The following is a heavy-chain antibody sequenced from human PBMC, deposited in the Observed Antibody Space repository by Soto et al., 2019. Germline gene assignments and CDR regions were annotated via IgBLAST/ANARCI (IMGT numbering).Heavy chain of an antibody. CDR2: INPILGIA. V-gene: IGHV1-69*02. J-gene: IGHJ4*02. CDR3: ATPQDYDDCLDS. Sequence: GASVKVSCKASGGTFSSYTISWVRQAPGQGLEWMGRINPILGIANYAQKFQGRLTITADKPRSTAYMELNSLSSEDTAVYYCATPQDYDDCLDSWGQGTLVTVSS. CDR1: GGTFSSYT. D-gene: IGHD3-22*01.